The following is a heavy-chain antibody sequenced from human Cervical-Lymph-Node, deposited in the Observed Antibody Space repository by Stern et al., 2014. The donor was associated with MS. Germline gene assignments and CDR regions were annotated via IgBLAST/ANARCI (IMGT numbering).Heavy chain of an antibody. CDR1: GYTFSSYS. J-gene: IGHJ2*01. CDR2: IHPNSGNT. D-gene: IGHD1-14*01. Sequence: QVQLVQSGAEVKTPGASVKVSCKASGYTFSSYSIHWVRQAPGQGLEWMGWIHPNSGNTNYAQKVHGRVTKPRETYNTHAFMGLSRLRSDDTAVYYCARVNQARSFNDWFFDIWGRGTLVTVSS. V-gene: IGHV1-2*02. CDR3: ARVNQARSFNDWFFDI.